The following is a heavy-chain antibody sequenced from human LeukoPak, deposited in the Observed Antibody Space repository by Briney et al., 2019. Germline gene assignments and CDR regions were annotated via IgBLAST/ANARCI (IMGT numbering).Heavy chain of an antibody. D-gene: IGHD4-17*01. V-gene: IGHV4-39*01. CDR2: IYYTGST. Sequence: SETLSLTCTVSGGSISSSTYYWGWIRQPPGKGLEWIASIYYTGSTNYNPSLKSRVTTSVDTSKNQFSLKLSSVTAADTAVYYCARSRKYGAVTTYSWFDPWGQGTLVIVSS. J-gene: IGHJ5*02. CDR3: ARSRKYGAVTTYSWFDP. CDR1: GGSISSSTYY.